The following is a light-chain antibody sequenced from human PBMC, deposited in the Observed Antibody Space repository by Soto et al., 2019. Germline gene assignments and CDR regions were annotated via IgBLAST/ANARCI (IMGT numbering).Light chain of an antibody. J-gene: IGKJ1*01. CDR1: QSVSTN. CDR2: GAS. Sequence: EIVMTQSPATLSVFAGERADLYSRASQSVSTNLTWYQQKPGQAPRLLMYGASTRATGVPARFSGSGSGTEFTLTISSLQSEDFAVYYCQQYNDWWTFGQGTKV. CDR3: QQYNDWWT. V-gene: IGKV3-15*01.